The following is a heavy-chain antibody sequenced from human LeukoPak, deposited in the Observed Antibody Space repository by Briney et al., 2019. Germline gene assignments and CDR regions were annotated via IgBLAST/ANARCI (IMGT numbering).Heavy chain of an antibody. J-gene: IGHJ4*02. Sequence: GGSLRLSSAASEVTSRRYGMHGVRRAPGKGREWVAVIWYDGSNKYYADSVKGRFTISRDDSKNTVYLQMNSLRVEDTAVYYCARDWSWIFDSWGQGTLVTVSS. CDR1: EVTSRRYG. D-gene: IGHD2-2*03. CDR2: IWYDGSNK. CDR3: ARDWSWIFDS. V-gene: IGHV3-33*01.